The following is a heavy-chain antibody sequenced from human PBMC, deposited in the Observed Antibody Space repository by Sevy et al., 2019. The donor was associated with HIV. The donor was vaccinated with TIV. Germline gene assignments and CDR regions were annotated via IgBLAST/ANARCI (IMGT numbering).Heavy chain of an antibody. CDR2: ISYDGNTK. J-gene: IGHJ4*02. CDR1: DFTFSSAA. CDR3: AGGVRRRTTGSDGWHDVFDY. V-gene: IGHV3-30-3*01. Sequence: GGSLRLSCAASDFTFSSAAMDWVRQAPGKGLEWVTVISYDGNTKYYADSVKGRFTISRDNSKNIVYLQMNSLREEDTAIYYCAGGVRRRTTGSDGWHDVFDYWGPGTLVTVSS. D-gene: IGHD1-1*01.